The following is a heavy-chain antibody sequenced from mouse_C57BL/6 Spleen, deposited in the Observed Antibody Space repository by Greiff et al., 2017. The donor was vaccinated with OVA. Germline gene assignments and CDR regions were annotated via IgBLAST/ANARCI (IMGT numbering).Heavy chain of an antibody. CDR2: IYPGNGDT. Sequence: LQQSGAELVRPGASVKMSCKASGYTFTSYNMHWVKPTPRQGLEWIGAIYPGNGDTSYNQKFKGKATLTVDQSSSTAYMQLSSLTSDDSAVYFCARSGYYGSRGYFDVWGTGTTVTVSS. J-gene: IGHJ1*03. V-gene: IGHV1-12*01. D-gene: IGHD1-1*01. CDR1: GYTFTSYN. CDR3: ARSGYYGSRGYFDV.